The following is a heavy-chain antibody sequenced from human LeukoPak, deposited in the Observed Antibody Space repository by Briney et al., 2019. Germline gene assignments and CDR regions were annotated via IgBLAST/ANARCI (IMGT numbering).Heavy chain of an antibody. D-gene: IGHD2/OR15-2a*01. J-gene: IGHJ6*03. CDR3: ARDNRNYYYYMDV. CDR1: GLPFSSYW. Sequence: QTGGSLRLSCAASGLPFSSYWIPWVRPPAGKGLEWVANIKQEGSEKYYVDSVKGRFTNSRDNAKNSLYLQMNSLRAEDTAVFYCARDNRNYYYYMDVWGKGTTVTVSS. V-gene: IGHV3-7*01. CDR2: IKQEGSEK.